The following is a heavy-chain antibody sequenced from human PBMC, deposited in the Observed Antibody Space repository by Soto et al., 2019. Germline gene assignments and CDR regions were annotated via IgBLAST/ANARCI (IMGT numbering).Heavy chain of an antibody. D-gene: IGHD6-6*01. J-gene: IGHJ4*02. V-gene: IGHV4-31*03. CDR2: IYYSGST. CDR3: ARATSFSRHHGY. Sequence: QLQLQESGPGLVKPSQTLSLACTVSGGSFSSGGYYWSWIRQLPGKGLEWIGYIYYSGSTYYNPSLKSRFTISLDTSKNQFSLKLSSVTAADTAVYYRARATSFSRHHGYWGQATLVTVSS. CDR1: GGSFSSGGYY.